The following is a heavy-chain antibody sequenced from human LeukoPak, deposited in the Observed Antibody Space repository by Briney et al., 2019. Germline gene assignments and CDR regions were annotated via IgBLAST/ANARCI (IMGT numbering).Heavy chain of an antibody. Sequence: GGSLRLSCAASGFTFSSYAMHWVRQAPGKGLEWVAVISYDGSNKYYADSVKGRFTISRDNSKNTLYLQMNSLRAEDTAVYYCARAYYDYVWGSYTWGQGTLVTVSS. J-gene: IGHJ5*02. V-gene: IGHV3-30*04. CDR3: ARAYYDYVWGSYT. CDR2: ISYDGSNK. CDR1: GFTFSSYA. D-gene: IGHD3-16*01.